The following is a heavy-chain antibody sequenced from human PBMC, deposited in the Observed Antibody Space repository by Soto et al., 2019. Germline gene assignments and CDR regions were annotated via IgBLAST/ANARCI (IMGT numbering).Heavy chain of an antibody. CDR1: GGSFSGYY. CDR2: INHSGST. V-gene: IGHV4-34*01. J-gene: IGHJ6*02. CDR3: ARGGPYYYYYYGMDV. Sequence: LSLNCALYGGSFSGYYWIWILQPPGTGLEWIGEINHSGSTNYNPSLKSRVTISVDTSKNQFSLKLSSVTAADTAVYYCARGGPYYYYYYGMDVWGQGTTVTVS.